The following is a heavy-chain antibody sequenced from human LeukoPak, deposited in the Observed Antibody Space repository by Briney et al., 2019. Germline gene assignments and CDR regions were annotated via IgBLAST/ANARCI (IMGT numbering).Heavy chain of an antibody. V-gene: IGHV3-48*03. CDR1: GFIFSSYE. Sequence: GGSLRLSCAASGFIFSSYEMNWVRQAPGKGLEWVSYISSGGQTIFYADSVRGRFTISRDDTKNSMYLQMNTRSAEDTAIYYCARDPGYVGVQFDHWGQGTLVTVSS. J-gene: IGHJ4*02. CDR2: ISSGGQTI. CDR3: ARDPGYVGVQFDH. D-gene: IGHD5-12*01.